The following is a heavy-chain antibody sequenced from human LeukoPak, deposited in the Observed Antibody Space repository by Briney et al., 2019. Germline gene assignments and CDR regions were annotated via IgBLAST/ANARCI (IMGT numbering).Heavy chain of an antibody. Sequence: GGSLRLSCAASGFTFSGSAMHWVRQASGKGLEWVGRIRSKANSYATAYAASVKGRFTISRDDSKNTAYLQMNSLKTEDTAVYYCTSLVVGARNWFDPWGQGTLVTVSS. V-gene: IGHV3-73*01. CDR1: GFTFSGSA. CDR3: TSLVVGARNWFDP. J-gene: IGHJ5*02. D-gene: IGHD1-26*01. CDR2: IRSKANSYAT.